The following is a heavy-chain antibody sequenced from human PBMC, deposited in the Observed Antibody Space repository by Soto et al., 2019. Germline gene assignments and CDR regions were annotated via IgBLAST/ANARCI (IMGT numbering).Heavy chain of an antibody. J-gene: IGHJ4*02. D-gene: IGHD5-12*01. CDR1: GGTFSSYA. V-gene: IGHV1-69*01. CDR2: IIPIFGTA. Sequence: QVQLVQSGAEVKKPGSSVKVSCKASGGTFSSYAISWVRQAPGQGLEWMGGIIPIFGTANYAQKFQGRVTITADESTSTAYMELSSLRSEDKAVYYCARSGLRFNPVNYFDYWGQGTLVTVSS. CDR3: ARSGLRFNPVNYFDY.